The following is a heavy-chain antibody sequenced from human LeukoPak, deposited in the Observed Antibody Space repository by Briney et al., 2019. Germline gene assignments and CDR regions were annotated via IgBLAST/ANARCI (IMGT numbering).Heavy chain of an antibody. V-gene: IGHV4-34*01. Sequence: SETLSLTCAVYGGSFSGYYWSWIRQPPGKGLEWIGEINHSGSTNYNPSLKSRVTISVDTSKNQFSLKLSSVTAADTAVYYCARGRYSSSWGPWFDPWGQGTLVTVSS. CDR1: GGSFSGYY. CDR3: ARGRYSSSWGPWFDP. CDR2: INHSGST. J-gene: IGHJ5*02. D-gene: IGHD6-13*01.